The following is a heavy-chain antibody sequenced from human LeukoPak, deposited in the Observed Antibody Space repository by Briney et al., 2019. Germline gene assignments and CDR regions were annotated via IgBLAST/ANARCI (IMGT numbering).Heavy chain of an antibody. D-gene: IGHD3-16*01. CDR1: GYTFTSYG. V-gene: IGHV1-18*01. CDR3: ARPIAGDYAMDV. CDR2: ISAYNGNT. Sequence: SVKLSCKASGYTFTSYGISWVRQAPGQGLKGMGWISAYNGNTNYAQKLQGRVTMTTDTSTSTAYMELRSLRSDDTAVYYCARPIAGDYAMDVWGKGTTVTVSS. J-gene: IGHJ6*03.